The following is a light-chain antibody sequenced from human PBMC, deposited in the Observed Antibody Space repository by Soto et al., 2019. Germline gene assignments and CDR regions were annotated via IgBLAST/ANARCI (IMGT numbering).Light chain of an antibody. CDR2: GAS. Sequence: SVLTQSPGTLSLTNGERATLSCRASQSVSSSYLAWYQQKPGQAPRLLIYGASSRATGIPERFSGSGSGSDFTLTISRLEPEDFAVYYCHLYGSSPHTFGQGRRLEI. CDR1: QSVSSSY. CDR3: HLYGSSPHT. V-gene: IGKV3-20*01. J-gene: IGKJ5*01.